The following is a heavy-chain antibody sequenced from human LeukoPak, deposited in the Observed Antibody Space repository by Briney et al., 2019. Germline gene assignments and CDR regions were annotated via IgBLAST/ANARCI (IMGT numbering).Heavy chain of an antibody. Sequence: GESLKISCKGSGYSFTSYWIGWVRQMPGKGLEWMGIIYPGDSDTRHSPSFQGQVTISADKSISTAYLQWSSLKASDTAMYYCASRGGYSSSWYRGTGAFDIWGQGTMVTVSS. V-gene: IGHV5-51*01. CDR3: ASRGGYSSSWYRGTGAFDI. J-gene: IGHJ3*02. D-gene: IGHD6-13*01. CDR1: GYSFTSYW. CDR2: IYPGDSDT.